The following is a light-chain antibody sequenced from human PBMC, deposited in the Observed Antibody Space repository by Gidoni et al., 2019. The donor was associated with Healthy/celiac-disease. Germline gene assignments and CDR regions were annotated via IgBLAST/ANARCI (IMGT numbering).Light chain of an antibody. J-gene: IGKJ1*01. V-gene: IGKV1-27*01. CDR1: QGSSNY. Sequence: IPMTQSPSSLSASVGDRVTITCRASQGSSNYLAWYQQKPGKVPKLLIYSASTSQSGVPSRFSGSGSGTDFTLTISSLQPEDVATYYCQKYNSAPRTFGQGTKVEIK. CDR3: QKYNSAPRT. CDR2: SAS.